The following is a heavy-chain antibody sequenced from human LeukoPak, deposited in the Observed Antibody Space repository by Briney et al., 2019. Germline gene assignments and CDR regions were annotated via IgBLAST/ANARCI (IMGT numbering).Heavy chain of an antibody. J-gene: IGHJ4*02. D-gene: IGHD2-2*01. CDR2: VWPDDSDT. V-gene: IGHV5-51*01. CDR1: GYSFTSYW. Sequence: GESLKISCKASGYSFTSYWIGWVRQMPGKGLEWMGIVWPDDSDTRYSSSFQGQVTISADKSTSTAYLQWSSLNASDTAMYYCARLVGRILTFTPRYFDYWGQGTLVTVSS. CDR3: ARLVGRILTFTPRYFDY.